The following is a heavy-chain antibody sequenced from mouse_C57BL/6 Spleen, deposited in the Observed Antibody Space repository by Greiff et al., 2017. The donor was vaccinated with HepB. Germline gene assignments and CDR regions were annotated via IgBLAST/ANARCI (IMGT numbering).Heavy chain of an antibody. CDR2: IYPGSGST. D-gene: IGHD3-2*02. Sequence: FQLQQSGAELVKPGASVKMSCKASGYTFTSYWITWVKQRPGQGLEWIGDIYPGSGSTNYNEKFKSKATLTVDTSSSTAYMQLSSLTSEDSAVYYCARSQASFDYWGQGTTLTVSS. J-gene: IGHJ2*01. V-gene: IGHV1-55*01. CDR3: ARSQASFDY. CDR1: GYTFTSYW.